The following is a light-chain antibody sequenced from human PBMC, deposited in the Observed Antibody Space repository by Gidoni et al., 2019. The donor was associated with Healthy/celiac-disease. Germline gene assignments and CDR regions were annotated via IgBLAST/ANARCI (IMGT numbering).Light chain of an antibody. CDR3: QHYSSLWT. Sequence: DIQMSQSPSTLSASIGDRVTITCRASQSISDWLAWYQQKPGEAPKLLSYKASKLEGGVPSRFRGSGSGTEFTLTISSLQPDDFATYYCQHYSSLWTFGQGTKVEIK. CDR2: KAS. CDR1: QSISDW. J-gene: IGKJ1*01. V-gene: IGKV1-5*03.